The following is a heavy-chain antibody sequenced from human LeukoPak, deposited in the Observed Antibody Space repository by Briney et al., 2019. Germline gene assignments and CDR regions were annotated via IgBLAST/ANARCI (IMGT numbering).Heavy chain of an antibody. Sequence: ASVKVSCKASVYTFTSYAMHWVRQAPGQRLEWMGWINAGNGNTKYSQKFQGRVTITRDTSASTAYMELSSLRSEDTAVYYCARGNTAMDEFDYWGQGTLVTVSS. V-gene: IGHV1-3*01. CDR2: INAGNGNT. CDR3: ARGNTAMDEFDY. D-gene: IGHD5-18*01. CDR1: VYTFTSYA. J-gene: IGHJ4*02.